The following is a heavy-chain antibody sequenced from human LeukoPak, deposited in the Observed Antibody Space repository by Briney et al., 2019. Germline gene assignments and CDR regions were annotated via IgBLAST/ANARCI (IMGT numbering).Heavy chain of an antibody. CDR2: INSDGSST. Sequence: GGSLRLSCAASGFTLSSYWMHWVRQAPGKGLVWVSRINSDGSSTSYADSVKGRFTISRDNAKNTLYLQMNSLRAEDTAVYYCARVESGYSSSWYPDYWGQGTLVTVSS. J-gene: IGHJ4*02. D-gene: IGHD6-13*01. CDR3: ARVESGYSSSWYPDY. V-gene: IGHV3-74*01. CDR1: GFTLSSYW.